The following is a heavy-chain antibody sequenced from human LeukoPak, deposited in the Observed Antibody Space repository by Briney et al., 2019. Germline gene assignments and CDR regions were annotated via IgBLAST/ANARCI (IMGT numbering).Heavy chain of an antibody. CDR2: ISPYSGNT. CDR3: ARGSLCSGGSCYLRN. D-gene: IGHD2-15*01. V-gene: IGHV1-18*01. J-gene: IGHJ4*02. Sequence: ASVKVSCKASGNTFTSYGISWVRQAPGQGLEWMGWISPYSGNTNYAQKLQGRVTLTTDTSTSTAYMELMSLRSEDTAVYYCARGSLCSGGSCYLRNWGQGTLVTVSS. CDR1: GNTFTSYG.